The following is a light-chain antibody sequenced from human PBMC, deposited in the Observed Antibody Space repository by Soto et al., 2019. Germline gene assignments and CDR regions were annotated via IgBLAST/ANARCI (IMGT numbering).Light chain of an antibody. CDR3: QQRNVWPPVT. Sequence: EIVLTQSPATLSLSPGDRATLSCRASPSVPNFLAWYQQKPGQAPRLRIYGAFNRATGIPARFSGSGSGTDFALTISSLEPEDSAIYDCQQRNVWPPVTFGLGTRLEIK. CDR2: GAF. CDR1: PSVPNF. J-gene: IGKJ5*01. V-gene: IGKV3-11*01.